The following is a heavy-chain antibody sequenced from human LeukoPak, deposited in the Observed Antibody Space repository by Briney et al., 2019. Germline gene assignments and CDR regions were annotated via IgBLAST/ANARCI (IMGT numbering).Heavy chain of an antibody. J-gene: IGHJ4*02. V-gene: IGHV4-39*01. CDR2: IHYTGST. Sequence: SETLSLTCTVSGGSISSSTFFWGWIRQPPGKGLEWIGSIHYTGSTYFNLSLKSRITISVDTSKNQFSLKLSSVTAADTAVYYCARPGSSGWSYWGQGTLVTVSS. CDR1: GGSISSSTFF. CDR3: ARPGSSGWSY. D-gene: IGHD6-19*01.